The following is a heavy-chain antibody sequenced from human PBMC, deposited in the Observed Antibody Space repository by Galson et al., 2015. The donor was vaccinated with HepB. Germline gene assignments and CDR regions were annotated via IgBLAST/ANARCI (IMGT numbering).Heavy chain of an antibody. Sequence: SLRLSCAASGFTFDTYEMNWVRQAPGKGLEWISYITCSGSYINYANSVWGRFTISRDNAKNSLFLQMNSLRAEDTAVYYCARDPAVVYGDYMIYWGQGVLITVSS. D-gene: IGHD4-17*01. V-gene: IGHV3-48*03. CDR3: ARDPAVVYGDYMIY. J-gene: IGHJ4*02. CDR2: ITCSGSYI. CDR1: GFTFDTYE.